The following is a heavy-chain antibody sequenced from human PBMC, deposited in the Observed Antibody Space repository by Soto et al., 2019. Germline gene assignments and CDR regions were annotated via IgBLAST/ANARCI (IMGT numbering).Heavy chain of an antibody. V-gene: IGHV4-30-2*01. D-gene: IGHD3-3*01. CDR2: IYHSGST. J-gene: IGHJ6*02. CDR3: ASLNYDFWSGPGSGKSV. Sequence: PSETLSLTCAVAGGSISSGGYSWSWIRQPPGKGLEWIGYIYHSGSTYYNPSLKSRVTISVDRSKNQFSLKLSSVTAADTAVYYCASLNYDFWSGPGSGKSVWGQGTTVTVSS. CDR1: GGSISSGGYS.